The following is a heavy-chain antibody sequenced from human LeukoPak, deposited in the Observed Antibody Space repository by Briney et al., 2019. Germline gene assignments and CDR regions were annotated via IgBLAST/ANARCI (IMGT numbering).Heavy chain of an antibody. CDR3: ARLPWGDAGDYFYYSMDV. V-gene: IGHV5-10-1*01. CDR2: IDPSDSYT. D-gene: IGHD3-16*01. Sequence: GASLQISCKGSGSTFSKYWLNWVRQLPGKGLEWMGRIDPSDSYTYYSPSFQGHVTISADRSLSTAYLQWTSLQASDTAIYYCARLPWGDAGDYFYYSMDVWGKGTTVTVSS. CDR1: GSTFSKYW. J-gene: IGHJ6*04.